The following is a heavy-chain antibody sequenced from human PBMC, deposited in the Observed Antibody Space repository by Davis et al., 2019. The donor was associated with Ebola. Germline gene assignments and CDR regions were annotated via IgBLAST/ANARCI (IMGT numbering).Heavy chain of an antibody. CDR3: ARDGYCSGGSCYNYFDY. CDR2: ISGSGGST. D-gene: IGHD2-15*01. Sequence: GESLKISCAASGFTFSSYAMSWVRQAPGKGLEWVSAISGSGGSTYYADSVKGRFTISRDNAKNSLYLQMNSLRAEDTAVYYCARDGYCSGGSCYNYFDYWGQGTLVTVSS. CDR1: GFTFSSYA. V-gene: IGHV3-23*01. J-gene: IGHJ4*02.